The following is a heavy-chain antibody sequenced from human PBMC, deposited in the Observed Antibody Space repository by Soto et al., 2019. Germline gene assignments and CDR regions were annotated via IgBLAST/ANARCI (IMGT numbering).Heavy chain of an antibody. CDR1: GFTFSSYG. CDR3: ARDFYCSSTSCYSLDY. V-gene: IGHV3-33*01. J-gene: IGHJ4*02. Sequence: QVQLVESGGGVVQPGRSLRLSYAASGFTFSSYGMHWVRQAPGKGLEWVAVIWYDGSNKYYADSVKGRFTISRDNSKNTLYLQMNSLRAEDTAVYYCARDFYCSSTSCYSLDYWGQGTLVTVSS. D-gene: IGHD2-2*02. CDR2: IWYDGSNK.